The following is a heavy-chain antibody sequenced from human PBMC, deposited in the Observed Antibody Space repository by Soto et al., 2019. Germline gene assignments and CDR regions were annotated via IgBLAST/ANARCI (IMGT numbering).Heavy chain of an antibody. CDR1: GGSISSYY. CDR2: IYYSGST. J-gene: IGHJ3*02. CDR3: ASAIQTKASGSLFDI. Sequence: PSETLSLTCTVSGGSISSYYWSWIRQPPGKGLEWIGYIYYSGSTNYNPSLKSRVTISVDTSKNQFSLKLSSVTAADTAVYYCASAIQTKASGSLFDIWGQGTMGTVS. V-gene: IGHV4-59*08. D-gene: IGHD1-7*01.